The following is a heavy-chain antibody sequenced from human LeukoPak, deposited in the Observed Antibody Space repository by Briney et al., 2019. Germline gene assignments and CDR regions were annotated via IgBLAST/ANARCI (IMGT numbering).Heavy chain of an antibody. J-gene: IGHJ4*02. CDR3: ARAYLMDY. D-gene: IGHD2-2*02. V-gene: IGHV4-39*07. CDR1: GDPITSGHYY. CDR2: IFYSGAT. Sequence: SETLSLTCIVSGDPITSGHYYWAWIRQPPGKGLEWIGSIFYSGATFYNPSLKSRVTISVDTSKNQFSLKLSSVTAADTAVYYCARAYLMDYWGQGTLVTVSS.